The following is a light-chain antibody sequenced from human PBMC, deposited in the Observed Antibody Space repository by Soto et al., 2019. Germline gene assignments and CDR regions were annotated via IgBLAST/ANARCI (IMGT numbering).Light chain of an antibody. V-gene: IGLV1-40*01. Sequence: QSALTQPPSVSGAPGQGVTISCTGSSSNIGAGFDVHWYHQLPGTSPKLLIFGNANRPSGVPARFSGSRSGTSASLAIAGLQAEDEADYYCQSYDSSLGGSWVFGGGTKVTVL. CDR1: SSNIGAGFD. CDR3: QSYDSSLGGSWV. J-gene: IGLJ3*02. CDR2: GNA.